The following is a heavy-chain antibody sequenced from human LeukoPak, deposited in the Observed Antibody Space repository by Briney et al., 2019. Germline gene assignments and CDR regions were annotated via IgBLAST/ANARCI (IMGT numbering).Heavy chain of an antibody. D-gene: IGHD3-10*01. CDR3: ARVLYTRGYYYGSGSHTFDY. CDR2: INPNSGGT. CDR1: GYTFTGYY. Sequence: GASVKVSCKASGYTFTGYYMHWVRQAPGQGLEWMGRINPNSGGTNYAQKFQGRVTMTRDTSISTAYMELSRLRSDDTAVYYYARVLYTRGYYYGSGSHTFDYWGQGTLVTVSS. V-gene: IGHV1-2*06. J-gene: IGHJ4*02.